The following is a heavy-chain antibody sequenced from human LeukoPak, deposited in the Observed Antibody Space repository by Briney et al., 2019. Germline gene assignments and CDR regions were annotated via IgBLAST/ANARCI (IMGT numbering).Heavy chain of an antibody. CDR1: GITLSNYG. D-gene: IGHD3-22*01. J-gene: IGHJ4*02. Sequence: GSLRLSCAVSGITLSNYGMSWVRQAPGKGLECVAGISDSGGRTNYADSVKGRFTISRDNPKNTLYMQMNSLRAEDTAVYFCAKRGVVIRVILVGFHKEAYYFDSWGQGALVTVSS. CDR2: ISDSGGRT. CDR3: AKRGVVIRVILVGFHKEAYYFDS. V-gene: IGHV3-23*01.